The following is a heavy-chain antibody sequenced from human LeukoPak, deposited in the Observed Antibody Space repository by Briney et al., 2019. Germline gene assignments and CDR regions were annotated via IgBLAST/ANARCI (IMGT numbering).Heavy chain of an antibody. CDR1: GFTFDDYA. CDR3: AKAGVEDYYYGMDV. J-gene: IGHJ6*02. V-gene: IGHV3-9*01. CDR2: ISWNSGSI. Sequence: GGSLRLSCAASGFTFDDYAMHWVRQAPGKGLEWVSGISWNSGSIGYADSVKGRFTISRDNAKNSLYLQMNSLRAEDTALYYCAKAGVEDYYYGMDVWGQGTTVTVSS. D-gene: IGHD2-15*01.